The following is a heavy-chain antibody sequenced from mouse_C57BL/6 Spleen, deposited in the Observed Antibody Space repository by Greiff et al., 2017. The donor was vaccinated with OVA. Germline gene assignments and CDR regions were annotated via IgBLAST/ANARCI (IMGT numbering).Heavy chain of an antibody. J-gene: IGHJ3*01. CDR1: GYTFTGYW. Sequence: QVQLQQSGAELMKPGASVKLSCKATGYTFTGYWIEWVKQRPGHGLEWLGEILTGSGSTNYNETFKGKATFTADTAPNTAYMQLSSLTTVDSSIYYWARLRPFAYWGQATLVTVSA. CDR3: ARLRPFAY. D-gene: IGHD2-12*01. V-gene: IGHV1-9*01. CDR2: ILTGSGST.